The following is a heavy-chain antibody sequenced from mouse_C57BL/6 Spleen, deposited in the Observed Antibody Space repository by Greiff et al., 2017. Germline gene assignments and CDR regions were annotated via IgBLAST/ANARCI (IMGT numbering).Heavy chain of an antibody. J-gene: IGHJ2*01. CDR1: GFTFSDYG. V-gene: IGHV5-17*01. Sequence: DVMLVESGGGLVKPGGSLKLSCAASGFTFSDYGMHWVRQAPEKGLEWVAYISSGSSTIYYADTVKGRVTISRDNAKNTLFLQMTRLRSEDTAMYYCARDRHYYFDYWGQGTTLTVSS. CDR2: ISSGSSTI. CDR3: ARDRHYYFDY.